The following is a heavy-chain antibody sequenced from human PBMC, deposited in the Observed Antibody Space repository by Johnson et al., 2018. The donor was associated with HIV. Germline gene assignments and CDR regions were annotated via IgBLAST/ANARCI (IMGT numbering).Heavy chain of an antibody. D-gene: IGHD2-15*01. CDR1: GFIFSNYW. J-gene: IGHJ3*02. CDR3: ARGPHEVVVVAATSAFDI. CDR2: INTDGTNS. V-gene: IGHV3-74*02. Sequence: EVQLVESGGGVVQTGGSLRLSCVASGFIFSNYWMHWVRQAPGKGLVWVSRINTDGTNSAFAAFLKGRSTISRDNAKSTLYLQMNSLRAEDTAVYYCARGPHEVVVVAATSAFDIWGQGTMVTVSS.